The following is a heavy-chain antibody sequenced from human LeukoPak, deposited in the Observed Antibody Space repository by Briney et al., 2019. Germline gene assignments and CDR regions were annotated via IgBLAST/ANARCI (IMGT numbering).Heavy chain of an antibody. CDR3: ARRKNYDRNYYMDV. V-gene: IGHV4-34*01. Sequence: SETLSLTCAVYGGSFSGYYWSWIRQPPGKGLEWIGEINHSGSTNYNPSLESRVTISVDTSKNQFSLKLSSVTAADTAVYYCARRKNYDRNYYMDVWGKGTTVTVSS. CDR2: INHSGST. CDR1: GGSFSGYY. D-gene: IGHD3-3*01. J-gene: IGHJ6*03.